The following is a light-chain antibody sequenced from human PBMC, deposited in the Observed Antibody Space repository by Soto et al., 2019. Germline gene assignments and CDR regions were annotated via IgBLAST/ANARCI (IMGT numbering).Light chain of an antibody. Sequence: EIVMTQSPATLSVSPGERATLSCRASQSGSSNLAWYQQKPGQAPRLLIYGASTRATGIPARFRGSGSGTEFTPTISSLQSADFAVYYCHNNWPSITFGQGTRLEIK. V-gene: IGKV3-15*01. CDR2: GAS. J-gene: IGKJ5*01. CDR3: HNNWPSIT. CDR1: QSGSSN.